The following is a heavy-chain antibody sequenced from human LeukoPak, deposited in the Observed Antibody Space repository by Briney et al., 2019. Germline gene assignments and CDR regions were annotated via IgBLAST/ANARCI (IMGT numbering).Heavy chain of an antibody. CDR1: GGSISSSSYY. Sequence: PSETLSLTCTVSGGSISSSSYYWGWIRQPPGKGLEWIGSIYYSGSTYYNPSLKSRVTISVDTSKNQFSLKLSSVTAADTAVYYCARGPRRDGYNQGFDYWGQGTLVTVSS. J-gene: IGHJ4*02. CDR3: ARGPRRDGYNQGFDY. D-gene: IGHD5-24*01. V-gene: IGHV4-39*07. CDR2: IYYSGST.